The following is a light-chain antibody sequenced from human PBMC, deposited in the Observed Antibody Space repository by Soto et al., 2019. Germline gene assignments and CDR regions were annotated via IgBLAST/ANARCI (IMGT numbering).Light chain of an antibody. Sequence: DIQMTQSPSSLSASVGDRVTITCRASQSISTSLNWYQHKPGKAPKVLIFGASSLQSGVPSRFSGSGSGTDFTLTISSLQPEDFVTYYCQQSYSAPLTFGGGTKVEIK. CDR3: QQSYSAPLT. CDR1: QSISTS. J-gene: IGKJ4*01. CDR2: GAS. V-gene: IGKV1-39*01.